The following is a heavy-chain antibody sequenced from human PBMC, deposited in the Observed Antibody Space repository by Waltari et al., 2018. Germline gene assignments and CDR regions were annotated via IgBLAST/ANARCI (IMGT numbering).Heavy chain of an antibody. CDR2: IKQDGNEE. V-gene: IGHV3-7*01. J-gene: IGHJ4*02. D-gene: IGHD2-8*02. Sequence: VQLVESGGGCVQPGGSLRLSGAASGSTFRSCGMSWVRQAPGKGLEWVANIKQDGNEEYYGDSVKGRITISRDNAKNSLYLQMSSLRPEDTAVYYCVREGTFCTGGGCGPLDFWGQGTLVTVSS. CDR1: GSTFRSCG. CDR3: VREGTFCTGGGCGPLDF.